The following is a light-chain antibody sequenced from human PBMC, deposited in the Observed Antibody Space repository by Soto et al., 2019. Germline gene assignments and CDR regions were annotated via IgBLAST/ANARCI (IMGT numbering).Light chain of an antibody. CDR2: QVS. Sequence: DIVMTQTPLSLSVTPGQPASISCTSSQSLLHSDGKTHLYWYLQRPGQPPRLLIYQVSNRFPGVPDRLSGRGSGTDFTLKISRVEAEDVGVYYCMQSIQLPPYTFGQGPKLEIK. J-gene: IGKJ2*01. CDR1: QSLLHSDGKTH. CDR3: MQSIQLPPYT. V-gene: IGKV2D-29*01.